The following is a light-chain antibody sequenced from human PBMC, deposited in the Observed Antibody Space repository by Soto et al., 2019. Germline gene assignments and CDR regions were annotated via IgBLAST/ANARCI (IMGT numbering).Light chain of an antibody. CDR3: QQYGSSLWT. CDR1: QSISNNH. J-gene: IGKJ1*01. V-gene: IGKV3-20*01. CDR2: GAS. Sequence: EIVLTQSPGTLSLSPGERATLSCRASQSISNNHLAWYQQKPGRAPRLLIYGASSRATGIPEKFSGSGSGTDFTLTISRLEPEDFAVYYCQQYGSSLWTFGQGTKVDIK.